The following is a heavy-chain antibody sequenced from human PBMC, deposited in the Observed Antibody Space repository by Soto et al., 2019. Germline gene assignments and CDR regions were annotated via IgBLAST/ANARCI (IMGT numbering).Heavy chain of an antibody. CDR3: AIGDRKYYYDSSGYH. Sequence: SETLSLTCAVYGGSFSGYYWSWIRQPPGKGLEWIGEVNHSGSTNYNPSLNSRVTISVDTSKNQFSLKLSSVTAADTAVYYCAIGDRKYYYDSSGYHWGQGTLVTVSS. CDR2: VNHSGST. J-gene: IGHJ4*02. V-gene: IGHV4-34*01. D-gene: IGHD3-22*01. CDR1: GGSFSGYY.